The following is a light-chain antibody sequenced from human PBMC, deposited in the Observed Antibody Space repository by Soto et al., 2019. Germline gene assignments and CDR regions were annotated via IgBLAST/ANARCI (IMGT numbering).Light chain of an antibody. CDR2: GNS. J-gene: IGLJ3*02. CDR3: QSYDSSLSGWV. V-gene: IGLV1-40*01. CDR1: SSNIGAGYD. Sequence: QSVLTQPPSVSGAPGQRVTISCTGSSSNIGAGYDVHWYQQLPGTAPKLLIYGNSNRPSGVPDRFSGSKSGTSASLAITGIQDEDEADYYCQSYDSSLSGWVFGGGNKLTVL.